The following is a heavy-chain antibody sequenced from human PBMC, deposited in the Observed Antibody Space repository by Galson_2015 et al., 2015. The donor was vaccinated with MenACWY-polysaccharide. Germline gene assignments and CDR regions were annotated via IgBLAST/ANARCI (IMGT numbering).Heavy chain of an antibody. V-gene: IGHV3-30*18. J-gene: IGHJ4*02. CDR1: GFTFSNYG. CDR2: MSYDGSNK. D-gene: IGHD1-26*01. CDR3: AKGQRWELPLDS. Sequence: SLRLSCAASGFTFSNYGMHWVRQAPGKGLEWVAVMSYDGSNKHYADSVKGRFTISRDNSKDTLFLQMNSLRVEDTAVYHCAKGQRWELPLDSWGQGTLVTVSS.